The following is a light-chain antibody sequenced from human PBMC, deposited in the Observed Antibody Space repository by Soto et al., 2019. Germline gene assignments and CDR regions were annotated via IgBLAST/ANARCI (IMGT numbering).Light chain of an antibody. CDR2: KAS. J-gene: IGKJ4*01. CDR1: QSISSW. V-gene: IGKV1-5*03. CDR3: QQYNSYSPLT. Sequence: DIQMTQSPSTLSASVGDRVTITCRASQSISSWLAWYQQKPGKAPKLLIYKASTLKSGVPSRFSGSGSGTEFTLTISSLQPDDFATYYCQQYNSYSPLTFGGGTKVDI.